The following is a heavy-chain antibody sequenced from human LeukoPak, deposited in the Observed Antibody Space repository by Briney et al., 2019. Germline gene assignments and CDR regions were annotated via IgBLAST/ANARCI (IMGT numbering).Heavy chain of an antibody. CDR1: GFTFSSYA. CDR3: ARDYSGYDDY. D-gene: IGHD3-22*01. Sequence: GGSLRLSCAASGFTFSSYAMSWVRQAPGKGLEWVSAISGSGGSTYYADSVKGRFTISRDNAKNTLYLQMNSLSGEDTAVYYCARDYSGYDDYWGQGTLVTVSS. J-gene: IGHJ4*02. V-gene: IGHV3-23*01. CDR2: ISGSGGST.